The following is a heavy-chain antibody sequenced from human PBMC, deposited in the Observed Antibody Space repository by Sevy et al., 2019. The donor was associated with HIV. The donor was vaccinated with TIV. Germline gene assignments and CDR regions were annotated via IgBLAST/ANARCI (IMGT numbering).Heavy chain of an antibody. V-gene: IGHV1-2*06. CDR3: ARDGEREQLALFDY. Sequence: ASVKVSCKASGYTFTGYYMHWVRQAPGQGLEWMGRINPNSGGTNYAQKFQGRVTMTRDTSISTAYMELSRLRSDDTAVYYCARDGEREQLALFDYWGQGTLVTVSS. CDR2: INPNSGGT. J-gene: IGHJ4*02. CDR1: GYTFTGYY. D-gene: IGHD6-6*01.